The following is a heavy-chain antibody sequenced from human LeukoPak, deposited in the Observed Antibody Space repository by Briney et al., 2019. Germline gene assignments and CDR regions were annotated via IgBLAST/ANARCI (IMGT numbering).Heavy chain of an antibody. J-gene: IGHJ4*02. D-gene: IGHD3-10*01. Sequence: PGGCLRLSCAASGFTFSSYGMHWVRQAPGKGLEWVAVISYDGSNKYYEDSVKGRFTISRDNSKNTLYLQMNSLRAEDTAVYYCAKDGSGSYYGSSDYWGQGTLVTVSS. CDR1: GFTFSSYG. CDR3: AKDGSGSYYGSSDY. V-gene: IGHV3-30*18. CDR2: ISYDGSNK.